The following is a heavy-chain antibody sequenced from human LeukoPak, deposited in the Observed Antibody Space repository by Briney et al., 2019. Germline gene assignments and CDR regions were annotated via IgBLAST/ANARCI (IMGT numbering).Heavy chain of an antibody. CDR2: ISGSGRGGST. Sequence: QSGGSLRLSCAASGFTFSSYSMNWVRQAPGKGLEWVSGISGSGRGGSTYYADSVKGRFTISRDNSKNTLYLQMNSLRAEDTAIYYCARSGYNRFDYWGQGTLVTVSS. J-gene: IGHJ4*02. CDR3: ARSGYNRFDY. V-gene: IGHV3-23*01. D-gene: IGHD5-24*01. CDR1: GFTFSSYS.